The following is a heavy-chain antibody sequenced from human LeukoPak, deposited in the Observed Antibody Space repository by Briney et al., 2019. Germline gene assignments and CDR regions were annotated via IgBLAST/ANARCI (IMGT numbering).Heavy chain of an antibody. J-gene: IGHJ4*02. CDR3: AKGSSSSRPYYFDY. Sequence: GGSLRLSCAASGFTFSSYAMSWVRQTPGKGLEWVSAITGNGGDTYSADSVKGRLTISRDNSRNTLYLQMDSLRAEDAAVYYCAKGSSSSRPYYFDYWGQGTLVTVSS. V-gene: IGHV3-23*01. CDR2: ITGNGGDT. D-gene: IGHD6-6*01. CDR1: GFTFSSYA.